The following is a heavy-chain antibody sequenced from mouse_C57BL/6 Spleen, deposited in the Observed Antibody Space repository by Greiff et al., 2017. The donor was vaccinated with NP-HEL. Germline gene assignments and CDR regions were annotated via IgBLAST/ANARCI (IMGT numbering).Heavy chain of an antibody. J-gene: IGHJ4*01. CDR3: ARWGLEAMDD. CDR2: INPGSGGT. D-gene: IGHD2-2*01. Sequence: QVQLQQSGAELVRPGTSVKVSCKASGYAFTNYLIEWVKQRPGQGLEWIGVINPGSGGTNYNEKFKGKATLTADKSSSTSYMQRSSLTSEDSAVYFCARWGLEAMDDWGQGTSVTVSS. V-gene: IGHV1-54*01. CDR1: GYAFTNYL.